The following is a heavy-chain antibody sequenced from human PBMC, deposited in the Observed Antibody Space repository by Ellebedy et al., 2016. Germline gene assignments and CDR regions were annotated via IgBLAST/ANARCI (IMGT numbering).Heavy chain of an antibody. CDR3: ARGDVLGSSLDY. J-gene: IGHJ4*02. CDR1: GGSISSYY. D-gene: IGHD3-16*01. Sequence: SETLSLTCTVSGGSISSYYWSWIRQPPGKGLEWIGYIYYSGSTTYNPSLKSRVTISVDTSKNQFSLKLSSLTAADTAVYYCARGDVLGSSLDYWGQGTLVTVSS. V-gene: IGHV4-59*01. CDR2: IYYSGST.